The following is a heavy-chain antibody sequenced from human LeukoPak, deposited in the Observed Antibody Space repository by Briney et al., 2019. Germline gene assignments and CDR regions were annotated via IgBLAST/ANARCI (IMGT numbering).Heavy chain of an antibody. D-gene: IGHD3-10*01. CDR2: ISYDGRDT. CDR1: GFTFSSFA. V-gene: IGHV3-30*07. CDR3: AKVQGSGWFGELGKGLDY. J-gene: IGHJ4*02. Sequence: GGSLRLSCAASGFTFSSFAMHWVRQAPGKGLEWVAFISYDGRDTYNADSVKGRFSISRDNSKNTLYLQMNSLRAEDTAVYYCAKVQGSGWFGELGKGLDYWGQGTLVTVSS.